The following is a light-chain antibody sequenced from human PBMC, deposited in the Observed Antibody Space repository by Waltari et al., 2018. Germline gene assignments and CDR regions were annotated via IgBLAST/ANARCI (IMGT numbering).Light chain of an antibody. CDR2: DVS. V-gene: IGLV2-14*03. CDR3: SSYISSSTLEL. CDR1: SSDVGGYNY. Sequence: QSALTQAASVSGSPGQSITISCTGSSSDVGGYNYVSWYQQHPGKAPKLIIYDVSNRPSWVSNRCSGSKSGNTASLTISGLQAEDEADYYCSSYISSSTLELFGGGTSLTVL. J-gene: IGLJ2*01.